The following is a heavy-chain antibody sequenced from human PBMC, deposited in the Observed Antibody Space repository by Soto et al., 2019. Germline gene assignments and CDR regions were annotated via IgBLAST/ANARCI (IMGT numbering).Heavy chain of an antibody. J-gene: IGHJ5*01. D-gene: IGHD3-22*01. CDR3: STRAYDTNGYYRFDP. V-gene: IGHV4-34*01. CDR2: INHSGRV. CDR1: GGSFSGHS. Sequence: SETLSLTCAVYGGSFSGHSWTWIRQSPGKGLEWIGDINHSGRVNYSPSLKTRVTISLDTSKNQFSLTLSAVTAADTAMYYCSTRAYDTNGYYRFDPWGQGTLVTVSS.